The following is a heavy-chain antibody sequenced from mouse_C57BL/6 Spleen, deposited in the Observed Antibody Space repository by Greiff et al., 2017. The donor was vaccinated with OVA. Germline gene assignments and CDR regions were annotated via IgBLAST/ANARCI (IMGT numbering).Heavy chain of an antibody. Sequence: QVQLQQPGAELVMPGASVKLSCKASGYTFTSYWMHWVKQRPGQGLEWIGEIDPSDSYTNYNQKFKGKSTLTVDKSSSTAYMQLSSLTSEDSAVYYCARSSTMVTKVDYWGQGTTLTVSS. V-gene: IGHV1-69*01. CDR2: IDPSDSYT. J-gene: IGHJ2*01. CDR1: GYTFTSYW. D-gene: IGHD2-2*01. CDR3: ARSSTMVTKVDY.